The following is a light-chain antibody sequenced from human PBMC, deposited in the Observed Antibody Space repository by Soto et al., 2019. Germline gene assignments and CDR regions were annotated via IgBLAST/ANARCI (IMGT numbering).Light chain of an antibody. J-gene: IGKJ1*01. CDR1: QSVSSNF. V-gene: IGKV3-20*01. CDR3: QQYGSSPRT. CDR2: GAS. Sequence: EIVLTQSPGTLSLSPGERATLSCRASQSVSSNFLAWYQQKPGQAPRLLIYGASNRATGFPDRFSGSGSGTDFTLTITRLEPEDFEVYFCQQYGSSPRTFGQGTKVEIK.